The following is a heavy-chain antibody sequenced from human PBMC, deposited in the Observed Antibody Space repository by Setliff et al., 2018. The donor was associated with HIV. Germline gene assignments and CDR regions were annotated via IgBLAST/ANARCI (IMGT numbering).Heavy chain of an antibody. CDR1: GYTLTRDA. CDR3: ARWGSSQVFDP. D-gene: IGHD3-16*01. V-gene: IGHV7-4-1*02. CDR2: INTITGNP. J-gene: IGHJ5*02. Sequence: ASVKVSCKASGYTLTRDAMNWVRQAPGQGLEWMGWINTITGNPTYAQGFIGRFVFSVDTSVNTAYLEINSLKAEDTAVYYCARWGSSQVFDPWGLGTLVTVSS.